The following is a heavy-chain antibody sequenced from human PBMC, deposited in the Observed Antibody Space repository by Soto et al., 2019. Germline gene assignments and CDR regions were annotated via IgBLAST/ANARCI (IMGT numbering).Heavy chain of an antibody. D-gene: IGHD6-13*01. V-gene: IGHV3-33*01. J-gene: IGHJ6*02. CDR3: ARSRPIAAAGSYASYYCYYDGMDV. Sequence: QVQLVESGGGVVQPGRSLRLSCAASGFTFSSYGMHWVRQAPGKGLEWVAVIWYDGSNKYYADSVKGRFTISRDNSKNTLYLHMNSLRAEDMVVYYCARSRPIAAAGSYASYYCYYDGMDVWGQGTTVTVCS. CDR1: GFTFSSYG. CDR2: IWYDGSNK.